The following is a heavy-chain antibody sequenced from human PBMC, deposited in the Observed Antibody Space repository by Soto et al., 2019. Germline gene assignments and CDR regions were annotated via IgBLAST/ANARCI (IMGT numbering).Heavy chain of an antibody. CDR3: AREGNLGRWLQPLDF. V-gene: IGHV4-59*01. Sequence: QVQLQVSGPGLVKPSETLSLTCTVSGDSISAYSWSWVRQPPGKGLEWIGNIHYNGNTKYNPSLKSRVTMSLDTSKNQFSLRLISVIAADTAKYFCAREGNLGRWLQPLDFWGQGTLVTVSS. J-gene: IGHJ4*02. CDR1: GDSISAYS. CDR2: IHYNGNT. D-gene: IGHD5-12*01.